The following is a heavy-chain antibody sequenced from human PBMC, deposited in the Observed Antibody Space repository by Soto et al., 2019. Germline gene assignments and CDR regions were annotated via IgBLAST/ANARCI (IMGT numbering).Heavy chain of an antibody. J-gene: IGHJ3*02. CDR1: GDSISSSY. CDR2: IYYSGST. D-gene: IGHD3-9*01. CDR3: ARLYPFYDLLTGSQLYAFDI. Sequence: QVHLQESGPGLVKPSETLSLTCTVSGDSISSSYSNWIRQAPGKGLEWIGYIYYSGSTNFSPSLKSRVTISIDTSKEQFSLKLSSVTAADTAVYYCARLYPFYDLLTGSQLYAFDIWGQGTMVTVSS. V-gene: IGHV4-59*01.